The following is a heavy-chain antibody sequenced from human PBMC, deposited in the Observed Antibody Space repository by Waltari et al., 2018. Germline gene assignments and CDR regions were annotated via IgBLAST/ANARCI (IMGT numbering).Heavy chain of an antibody. D-gene: IGHD1-26*01. J-gene: IGHJ5*02. V-gene: IGHV4-39*07. Sequence: QVQLQESGPGLVKPSETLSLTCTVSGASISTSPYYWGWIRHPPGKGLEWIGNIYSAGSTYYDPSLKSRVTISVDTSKNQFSQKMSSVTAADTAIYYCARVSGGYPVGWIDPWGQGTVVTVSS. CDR2: IYSAGST. CDR1: GASISTSPYY. CDR3: ARVSGGYPVGWIDP.